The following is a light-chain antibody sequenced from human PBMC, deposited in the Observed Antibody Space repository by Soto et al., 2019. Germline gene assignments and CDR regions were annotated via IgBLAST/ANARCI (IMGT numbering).Light chain of an antibody. J-gene: IGKJ1*01. CDR2: AAS. V-gene: IGKV1-39*01. Sequence: DIQMTQSPSSLSASVXDRXXXXXXASQRISNYLTWYQQKPGKAPKLLIYAASSLESGVPSRFSGSGSGTDFTLTISSLQPEDFAAYYCQQYYRTPRTFGQGTKVDIK. CDR3: QQYYRTPRT. CDR1: QRISNY.